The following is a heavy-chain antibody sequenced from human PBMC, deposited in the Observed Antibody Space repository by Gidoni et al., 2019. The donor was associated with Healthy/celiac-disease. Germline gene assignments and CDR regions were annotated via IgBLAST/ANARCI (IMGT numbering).Heavy chain of an antibody. CDR1: GNSFTSYW. Sequence: EVQLVQSGAEVKKPGESLKISWKGSGNSFTSYWIGWGRQMPGKGLEWMGIIYPGDSDTRYSPSFQGQVTISADKSISTAYLQWSSLKASDTAMYYCARRGYCSSTSCYTLDYWGQGTLVTVSS. D-gene: IGHD2-2*02. J-gene: IGHJ4*02. V-gene: IGHV5-51*01. CDR3: ARRGYCSSTSCYTLDY. CDR2: IYPGDSDT.